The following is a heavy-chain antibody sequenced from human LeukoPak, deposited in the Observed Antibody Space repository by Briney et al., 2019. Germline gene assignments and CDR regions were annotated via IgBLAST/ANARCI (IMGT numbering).Heavy chain of an antibody. CDR1: GFTFGSYA. J-gene: IGHJ3*02. D-gene: IGHD1-1*01. Sequence: GGSLRLSCAASGFTFGSYAMHWVRQAPGKGLEWVAVISSDESKIYCADSVKGRFTISRDNSKNTLYLQMNSLRAEDTAVFYCASSRNALTTSNDPFDIWGEGTMVTVSS. V-gene: IGHV3-30-3*01. CDR3: ASSRNALTTSNDPFDI. CDR2: ISSDESKI.